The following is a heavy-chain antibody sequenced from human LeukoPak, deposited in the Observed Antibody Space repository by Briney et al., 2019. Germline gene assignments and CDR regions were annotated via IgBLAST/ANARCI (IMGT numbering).Heavy chain of an antibody. CDR1: GGSISSSSYY. V-gene: IGHV4-61*05. Sequence: SETLSLTCTVSGGSISSSSYYWGWIRQPPGKGLEWIGDIYYSGSTNSNPSLNSRVTISVDTSKSQFSLKLSSVTAADTAVYYCARAYSSSWYYFDYWGQGTLVTVSS. J-gene: IGHJ4*02. D-gene: IGHD6-13*01. CDR2: IYYSGST. CDR3: ARAYSSSWYYFDY.